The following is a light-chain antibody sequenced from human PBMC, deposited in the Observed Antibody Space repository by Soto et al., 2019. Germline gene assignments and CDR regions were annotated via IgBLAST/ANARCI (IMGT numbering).Light chain of an antibody. CDR2: GAS. CDR1: QSVSSN. V-gene: IGKV3-15*01. J-gene: IGKJ1*01. CDR3: HPYSTSPLT. Sequence: EMVMTQSPATLSVSPCERATLSFRAHQSVSSNLAWYREKPGQAPRLLIYGASTRATGIPGRFSGRGSGAEFSLTISSLQSEDAAVYHRHPYSTSPLTFGQGTKVDI.